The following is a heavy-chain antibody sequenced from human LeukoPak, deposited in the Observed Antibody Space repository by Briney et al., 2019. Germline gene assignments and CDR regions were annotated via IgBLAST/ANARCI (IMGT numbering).Heavy chain of an antibody. D-gene: IGHD6-19*01. CDR3: ARLSLVAGSVDY. V-gene: IGHV4-39*01. CDR2: IYYSGST. CDR1: GGSISSSSYY. Sequence: SETLSLTCTVSGGSISSSSYYWGWIRQPPGKGLEWIGSIYYSGSTYYHPSLKSRVTISVDTSKRQFSLKLSSVTAADTAVYYCARLSLVAGSVDYWGQGTLVTVSS. J-gene: IGHJ4*02.